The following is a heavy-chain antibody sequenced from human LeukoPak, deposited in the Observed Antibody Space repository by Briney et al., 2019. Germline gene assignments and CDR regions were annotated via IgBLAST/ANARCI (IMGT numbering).Heavy chain of an antibody. CDR3: ARWYYYGSGSYIDY. D-gene: IGHD3-10*01. J-gene: IGHJ4*02. CDR2: INQNGGVK. CDR1: GFRFSTFW. Sequence: PGGSLRLSCAASGFRFSTFWMSWVRQAPGKGLDWVANINQNGGVKHYADSVKGRFTISRDNAKNSLYLQMTSLRADDTAVYYCARWYYYGSGSYIDYWGQGTLVTVSS. V-gene: IGHV3-7*01.